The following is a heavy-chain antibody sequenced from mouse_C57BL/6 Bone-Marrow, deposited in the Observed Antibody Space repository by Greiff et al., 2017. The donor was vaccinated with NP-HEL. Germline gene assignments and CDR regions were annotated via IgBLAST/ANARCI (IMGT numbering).Heavy chain of an antibody. V-gene: IGHV1-74*01. CDR3: AIADDGYFPFAY. Sequence: QVQLQQPGAELVKPGASVKVSCKASGYTFTSYWMHWVKQRPGQGLEWIGRIHPSDSDTNYNQKFKGKATLTVDKSSSTSSMQLSSLTSEDSAVYYCAIADDGYFPFAYWGQGTLVTVSA. D-gene: IGHD2-3*01. CDR2: IHPSDSDT. J-gene: IGHJ3*01. CDR1: GYTFTSYW.